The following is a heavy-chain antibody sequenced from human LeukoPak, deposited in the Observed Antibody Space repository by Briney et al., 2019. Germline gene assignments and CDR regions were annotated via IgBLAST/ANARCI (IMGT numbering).Heavy chain of an antibody. CDR1: GVTFSSYA. CDR3: AKARTTSGISPSD. J-gene: IGHJ4*02. D-gene: IGHD3-10*01. V-gene: IGHV3-23*01. Sequence: GGSLRLSCAASGVTFSSYAMSWVRQAPGKGLEWVSNIGGSGGSTYYADSVKGRFTISRDNSKNPLYLQMNSLRAEDTAVYYCAKARTTSGISPSDWGQGTLVTVSS. CDR2: IGGSGGST.